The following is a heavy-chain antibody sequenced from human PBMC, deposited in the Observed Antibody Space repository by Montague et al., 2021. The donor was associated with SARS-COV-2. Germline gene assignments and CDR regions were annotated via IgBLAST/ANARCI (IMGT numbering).Heavy chain of an antibody. CDR3: ARLVWFGELSSENWFDP. J-gene: IGHJ5*02. D-gene: IGHD3-10*01. V-gene: IGHV4-39*01. CDR1: GGSISSSSNY. CDR2: IYYSGST. Sequence: SETLSLTCTVSGGSISSSSNYWGWIRPPPGKGLWWVGSIYYSGSTYYNSSLRSRVTISVDTSKNQFSLKLNSVTAADTAVYYCARLVWFGELSSENWFDPWGQGTLVTVSS.